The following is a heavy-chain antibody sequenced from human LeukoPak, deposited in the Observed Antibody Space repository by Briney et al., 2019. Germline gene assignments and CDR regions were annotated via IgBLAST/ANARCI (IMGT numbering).Heavy chain of an antibody. Sequence: SGGSLRLSCAASGFTFSSYWMNWVRQAPGKGLEWVANLGQDGSERNYVDSVKGRFTVSRDNAENSLYLQMNSLRDEDTAVYYCARERYSTKYFDYWGQGTLVTVSS. CDR1: GFTFSSYW. CDR2: LGQDGSER. CDR3: ARERYSTKYFDY. J-gene: IGHJ4*02. V-gene: IGHV3-7*01. D-gene: IGHD1-26*01.